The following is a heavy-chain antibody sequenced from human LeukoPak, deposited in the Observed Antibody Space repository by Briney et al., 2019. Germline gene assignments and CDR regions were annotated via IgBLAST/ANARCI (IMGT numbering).Heavy chain of an antibody. CDR2: ISSSSSYI. CDR1: GFTFSSYS. V-gene: IGHV3-21*01. CDR3: ARESRRAALDY. D-gene: IGHD2-15*01. J-gene: IGHJ4*02. Sequence: TGGSLRLSCAASGFTFSSYSMNWVRQAPGKGLEWVSSISSSSSYIYYADSVKGRFTISRDNAKNSLYLQMNSLIAEDTAVYYCARESRRAALDYWGQGTLVTVSS.